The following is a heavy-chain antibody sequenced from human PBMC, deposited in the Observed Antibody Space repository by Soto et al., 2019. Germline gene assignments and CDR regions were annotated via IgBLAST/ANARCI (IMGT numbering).Heavy chain of an antibody. CDR3: AKDYYDSSGSRYFYALAV. CDR1: GSTFSSYA. J-gene: IGHJ6*02. D-gene: IGHD3-22*01. V-gene: IGHV3-23*01. Sequence: GGSLRLSCAASGSTFSSYAMSWVRQAPGKGLEWVSGITGSGVMTYYGDSVRGRFTISRDNSKNTLYLQMNSLRAEDTAAYYCAKDYYDSSGSRYFYALAVWGQGTTVTVSS. CDR2: ITGSGVMT.